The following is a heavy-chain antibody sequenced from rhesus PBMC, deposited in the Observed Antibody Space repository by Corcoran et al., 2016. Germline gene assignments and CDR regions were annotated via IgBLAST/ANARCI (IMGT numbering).Heavy chain of an antibody. D-gene: IGHD5-42*01. Sequence: QVQLQESGPAVVKPSETLSLTCAVSGGSISSSNWWSWIRQSPGKGLEWIGGIYGSGGSTEYNPSIKSRVTISLDTSKNQFSLKLSSVTAADTAVYYCARHRMGIQRVQLYYFDYWGQGVLVTVSS. CDR2: IYGSGGST. J-gene: IGHJ4*01. V-gene: IGHV4-93*02. CDR3: ARHRMGIQRVQLYYFDY. CDR1: GGSISSSNW.